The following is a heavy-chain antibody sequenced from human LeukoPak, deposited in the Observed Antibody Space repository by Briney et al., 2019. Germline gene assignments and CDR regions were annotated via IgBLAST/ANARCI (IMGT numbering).Heavy chain of an antibody. CDR3: ARVAYGGNSGFPFDY. CDR2: IYTSGST. J-gene: IGHJ4*02. D-gene: IGHD4-23*01. CDR1: GGSISSGSYY. Sequence: SETLSLTCTVSGGSISSGSYYWSWIRQPAGKGLERIGRIYTSGSTNYNPSLKSRVTISVDTSKNQFSLKLSSVTAADTAVYYCARVAYGGNSGFPFDYWGQGTLVTVSS. V-gene: IGHV4-61*02.